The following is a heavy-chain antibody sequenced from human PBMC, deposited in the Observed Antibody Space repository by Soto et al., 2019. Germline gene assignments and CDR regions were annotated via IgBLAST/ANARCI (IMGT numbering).Heavy chain of an antibody. J-gene: IGHJ5*02. V-gene: IGHV2-26*01. CDR1: GFSLTNPRMG. CDR2: IFSSHED. CDR3: ARVSVYYDNSGYYSFDP. D-gene: IGHD3-22*01. Sequence: XGPTLVNPTETLTLTCAVSGFSLTNPRMGVSWIRQPPGRALEWLAHIFSSHEDSYSPSLKNRLTISKDTSKSQVVLTMTHMDPADTATYYCARVSVYYDNSGYYSFDPWGQGILVTVSS.